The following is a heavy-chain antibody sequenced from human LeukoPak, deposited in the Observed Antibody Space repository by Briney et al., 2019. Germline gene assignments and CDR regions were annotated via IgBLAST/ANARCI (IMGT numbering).Heavy chain of an antibody. J-gene: IGHJ4*02. CDR2: MNPNSGNT. CDR1: GYTFTSYD. Sequence: ASVKVSCKASGYTFTSYDINWVRQATGQGLEWMGWMNPNSGNTGYAQKFQGRVAMTRNTSITTAYMQLSSLRSEDTAVYYCARGLPYHYDSRAYLNDYWGQGTLVTVSS. V-gene: IGHV1-8*01. D-gene: IGHD3-22*01. CDR3: ARGLPYHYDSRAYLNDY.